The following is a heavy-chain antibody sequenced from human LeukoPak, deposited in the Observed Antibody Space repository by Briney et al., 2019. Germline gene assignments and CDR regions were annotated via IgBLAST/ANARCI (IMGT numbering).Heavy chain of an antibody. D-gene: IGHD1-1*01. CDR2: IWYDGSNK. CDR3: ARGGTRTTTRLDWFDP. CDR1: GFTFSSYG. J-gene: IGHJ5*02. Sequence: GGSLRLSCAASGFTFSSYGMHWVRQAPGKGLEWVAVIWYDGSNKYYADSVKGRFTISRDNSKNTLYLQMNSLRAEDTAVYYCARGGTRTTTRLDWFDPWGQGTLVTVSS. V-gene: IGHV3-33*01.